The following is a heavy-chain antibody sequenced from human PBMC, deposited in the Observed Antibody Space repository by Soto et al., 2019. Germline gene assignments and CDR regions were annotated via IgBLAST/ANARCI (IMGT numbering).Heavy chain of an antibody. CDR2: IYYSGST. Sequence: LSLTCTVSGGSISSGGYYWSWIRQPPGKGLEWIGYIYYSGSTYYNPSLKSRVTISVDTSKNQFSLKLSSVTAADTAVYYCARGGSSGYYNNWFDPWGQGTLVTVSS. J-gene: IGHJ5*02. V-gene: IGHV4-31*03. CDR3: ARGGSSGYYNNWFDP. CDR1: GGSISSGGYY. D-gene: IGHD3-22*01.